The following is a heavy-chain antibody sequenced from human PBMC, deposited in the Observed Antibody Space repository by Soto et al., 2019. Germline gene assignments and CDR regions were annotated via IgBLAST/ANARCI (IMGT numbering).Heavy chain of an antibody. V-gene: IGHV1-69*13. Sequence: EASVKVSCKASGGTFSSYAISWVRQAPGQGLEWMGGIIPIFGTANYAQKFQGRVTITADESTSTAYMELSSLRSEDTAVYYCAILSRDGYSRFDYWGQGTLVTVSS. CDR2: IIPIFGTA. D-gene: IGHD4-4*01. J-gene: IGHJ4*02. CDR3: AILSRDGYSRFDY. CDR1: GGTFSSYA.